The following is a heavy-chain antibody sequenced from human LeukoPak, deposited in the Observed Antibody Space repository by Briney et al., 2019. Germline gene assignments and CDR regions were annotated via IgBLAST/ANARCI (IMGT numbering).Heavy chain of an antibody. CDR2: ISGSSSYI. J-gene: IGHJ4*02. CDR1: GFTFSSYS. Sequence: GGSLRLSCAASGFTFSSYSMNWVRQAPGKGLEWVSSISGSSSYIYYADSVKGRFTISRDNAKNSLYPQMNSLRAEDTAVYYCARDVVPAAWDYWGQGTLVTVSS. CDR3: ARDVVPAAWDY. V-gene: IGHV3-21*01. D-gene: IGHD2-2*01.